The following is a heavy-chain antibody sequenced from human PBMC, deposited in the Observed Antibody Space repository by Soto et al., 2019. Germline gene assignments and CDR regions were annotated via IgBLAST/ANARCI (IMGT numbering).Heavy chain of an antibody. CDR3: ARDPDDSGSYCYFDY. V-gene: IGHV1-69*06. Sequence: SVKVSCKASGGTFSSYAISWVRQAPGQGLEWMGGIIPIFGTANYAQKFQGRVTITADKSTSTAYMELSSLRSEDTAVYYCARDPDDSGSYCYFDYWGQGLRVTVAS. J-gene: IGHJ4*02. D-gene: IGHD1-26*01. CDR2: IIPIFGTA. CDR1: GGTFSSYA.